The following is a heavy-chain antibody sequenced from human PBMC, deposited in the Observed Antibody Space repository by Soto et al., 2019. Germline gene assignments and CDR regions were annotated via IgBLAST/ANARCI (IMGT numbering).Heavy chain of an antibody. J-gene: IGHJ5*02. D-gene: IGHD6-13*01. V-gene: IGHV3-48*01. CDR2: ISSSSSTI. Sequence: GGSLRLSCAANGFTFSSYSMNWVRQAPGKGLEWVSYISSSSSTIYYADSVKGRFTISRDNAKNSLYLQMNSLRAEDTAVYYYGRQPERIAEIGWFDPWGQGTLVTVSS. CDR3: GRQPERIAEIGWFDP. CDR1: GFTFSSYS.